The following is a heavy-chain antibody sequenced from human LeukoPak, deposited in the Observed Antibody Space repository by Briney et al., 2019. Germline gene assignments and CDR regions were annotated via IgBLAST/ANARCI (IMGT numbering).Heavy chain of an antibody. V-gene: IGHV3-48*03. CDR2: ITAGGTTM. D-gene: IGHD1-7*01. CDR1: GFTFSDYE. J-gene: IGHJ3*02. CDR3: ARMGNSAFDI. Sequence: GGSLRLSCAASGFTFSDYEMNWVRQAPGKGLEWVSFITAGGTTMYYSDSVKGRFTISRDNSKNTLYLQMNSLRVEDTAMYYCARMGNSAFDIRGQGTMVTVSS.